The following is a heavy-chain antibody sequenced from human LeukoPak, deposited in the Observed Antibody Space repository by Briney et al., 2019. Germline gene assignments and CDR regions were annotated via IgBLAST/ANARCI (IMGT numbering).Heavy chain of an antibody. CDR2: INPNSGGT. CDR3: ARGYCGGDCDDAFDI. D-gene: IGHD2-21*02. V-gene: IGHV1-2*02. CDR1: GYTFTGYY. J-gene: IGHJ3*02. Sequence: ASVKVSCKASGYTFTGYYMHWVRQAPGQGLEWMGLINPNSGGTNYAQKFQGRVTMTRDTSISTAYMELSRLRSDDTAVYYCARGYCGGDCDDAFDIWGQGTMVTVSS.